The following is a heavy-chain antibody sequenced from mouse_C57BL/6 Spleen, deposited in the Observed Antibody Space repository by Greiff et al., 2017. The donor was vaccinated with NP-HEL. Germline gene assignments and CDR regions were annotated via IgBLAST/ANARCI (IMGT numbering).Heavy chain of an antibody. CDR2: INYDGSST. D-gene: IGHD1-1*01. CDR3: ARDRGDTTVDWYFDV. V-gene: IGHV5-16*01. J-gene: IGHJ1*03. Sequence: EVMLVESEGGLVQPGSSMKLSCTASGFTFSDYYMAWVRQVPEKGLEWVANINYDGSSTYYLDSLKSRFIISRDNAKNILYLQMSSLKSEDTATYYCARDRGDTTVDWYFDVWGTGTTVTVSS. CDR1: GFTFSDYY.